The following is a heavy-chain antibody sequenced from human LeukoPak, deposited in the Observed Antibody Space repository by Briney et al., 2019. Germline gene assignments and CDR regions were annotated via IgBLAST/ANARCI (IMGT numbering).Heavy chain of an antibody. V-gene: IGHV4-4*07. J-gene: IGHJ4*02. CDR2: IYTSGST. D-gene: IGHD3-3*01. CDR1: GGSISSYY. CDR3: ARVSFDFWSGYHFDY. Sequence: SETLSLTCTVSGGSISSYYWSWIRQPAGKGLEWIGRIYTSGSTNYNPSLKSRVTMSVDTSKNQFSLKLSSVTAADTAVYYCARVSFDFWSGYHFDYWGQGALVTVSS.